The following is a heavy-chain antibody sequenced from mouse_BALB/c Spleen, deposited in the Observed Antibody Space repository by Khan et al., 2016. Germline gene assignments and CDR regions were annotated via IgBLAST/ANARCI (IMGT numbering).Heavy chain of an antibody. CDR1: GYTFSTYW. CDR2: ILPGSGSI. Sequence: VQLQESGAELMKPGASVKISCKATGYTFSTYWIEWVKQRPGHGLEWIGEILPGSGSINYNEKFKGKATFTADTSSNTAYMQLSSLTSEDSAVYYCSRGLGRGYCDYWGQGTTLTVSS. J-gene: IGHJ2*01. CDR3: SRGLGRGYCDY. V-gene: IGHV1-9*01.